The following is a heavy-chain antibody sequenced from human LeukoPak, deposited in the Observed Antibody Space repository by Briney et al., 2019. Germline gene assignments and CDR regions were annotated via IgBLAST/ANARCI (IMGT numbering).Heavy chain of an antibody. CDR3: ARAHDILTGYYFFDY. Sequence: PSDTLSLTCTVSGGSISSTGYYWSWIRQHPGKGLEWIGYIYFSGSAYYNPSLKSRVTISVDTSRNQFSLKLSSVTAADKAVYYCARAHDILTGYYFFDYWGQGTLVTVSS. CDR1: GGSISSTGYY. D-gene: IGHD3-9*01. J-gene: IGHJ4*02. V-gene: IGHV4-31*03. CDR2: IYFSGSA.